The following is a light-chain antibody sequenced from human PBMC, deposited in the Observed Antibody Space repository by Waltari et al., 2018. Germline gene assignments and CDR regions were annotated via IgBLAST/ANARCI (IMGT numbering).Light chain of an antibody. Sequence: ETVLTQSPGTLSLSPGERATLPCRASQSVSSSYLAWYQQKPGQAPRLLIYGASSRATGIPDRFSGSGSGTDFTLTISRLEPEDFAVYYCQQYGSSPYTFGQGTKLEIK. CDR1: QSVSSSY. CDR3: QQYGSSPYT. J-gene: IGKJ2*01. CDR2: GAS. V-gene: IGKV3-20*01.